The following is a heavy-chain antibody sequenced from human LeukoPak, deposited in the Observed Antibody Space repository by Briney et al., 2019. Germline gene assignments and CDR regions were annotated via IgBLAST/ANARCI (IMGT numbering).Heavy chain of an antibody. J-gene: IGHJ6*02. D-gene: IGHD2-2*02. CDR1: GYTLTELS. V-gene: IGHV1-24*01. CDR2: FDPEDGET. Sequence: ASVKVSCKVSGYTLTELSMHWVRQAPGKGLEWMGGFDPEDGETIYVQKFQGRVTMTEDTSTDTAYMELSSLRSEDTAVYYCARDTGGYQLLYSYYYYYGMDVWGQGTTVTVSS. CDR3: ARDTGGYQLLYSYYYYYGMDV.